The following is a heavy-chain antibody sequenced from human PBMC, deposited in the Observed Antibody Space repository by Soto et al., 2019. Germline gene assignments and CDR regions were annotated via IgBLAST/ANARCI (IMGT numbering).Heavy chain of an antibody. CDR2: IYYSGTT. D-gene: IGHD5-18*01. J-gene: IGHJ5*02. V-gene: IGHV4-28*03. Sequence: SETLSLTCAVSGYSISSSNWWGWIRQPPGKGLEWIGYIYYSGTTYYNPSLKSRVTMSVDTSKNQFSLKLTSVTAADTAVYYCAKDSGYNYGYFRWFDPWGQGTLVTVSS. CDR1: GYSISSSNW. CDR3: AKDSGYNYGYFRWFDP.